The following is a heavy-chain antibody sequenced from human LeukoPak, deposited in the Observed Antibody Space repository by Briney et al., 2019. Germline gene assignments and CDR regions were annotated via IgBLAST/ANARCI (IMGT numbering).Heavy chain of an antibody. CDR3: ARVGGYSGYGDLDY. CDR2: ISGYNGNT. V-gene: IGHV1-18*01. J-gene: IGHJ4*02. D-gene: IGHD5-12*01. Sequence: GASVKVSCETSGYTFSSYGISWVRQAPGQGLEWMGWISGYNGNTDYAQKFQGRLTVSTDTSTGTAYMELRSLRSDDTAVYYCARVGGYSGYGDLDYWGQGTLVTVSS. CDR1: GYTFSSYG.